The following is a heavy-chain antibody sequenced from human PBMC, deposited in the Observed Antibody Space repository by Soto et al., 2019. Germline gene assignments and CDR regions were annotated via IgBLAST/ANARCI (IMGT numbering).Heavy chain of an antibody. Sequence: GSLRLSCEASGFTFSSYDMHWVRQGPGKGLERVSAIGTAGDTNYAGSVKGRFTISRENAKNSLYLQMNSLRAGDTAIYFCARAIGPTLFDYWGQGNLVTVSS. CDR1: GFTFSSYD. J-gene: IGHJ4*02. CDR3: ARAIGPTLFDY. D-gene: IGHD3-22*01. CDR2: IGTAGDT. V-gene: IGHV3-13*04.